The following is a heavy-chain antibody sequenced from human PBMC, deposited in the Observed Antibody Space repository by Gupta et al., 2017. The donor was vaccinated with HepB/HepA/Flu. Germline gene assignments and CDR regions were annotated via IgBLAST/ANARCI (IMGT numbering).Heavy chain of an antibody. CDR2: IYLNDDK. J-gene: IGHJ4*02. CDR3: GRGDYGDPFDY. D-gene: IGHD4-17*01. Sequence: QITLKESGPTLVKPTQTLTLTCTFSGFSLSTTAVGVGWIRQPPGKSLEWLASIYLNDDKRYSPSLKSRLTITKDTSNNQVVLTMTNMDPVDTATYYCGRGDYGDPFDYWGQGTLVTVSS. CDR1: GFSLSTTAVG. V-gene: IGHV2-5*01.